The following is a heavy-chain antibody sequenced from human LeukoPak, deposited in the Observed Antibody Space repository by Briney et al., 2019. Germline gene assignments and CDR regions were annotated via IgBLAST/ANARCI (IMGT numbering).Heavy chain of an antibody. V-gene: IGHV1-18*01. CDR3: VRSGYCYGGTCHSGAFDI. D-gene: IGHD2-15*01. CDR2: SSAYNGNT. CDR1: GYTFTSYG. J-gene: IGHJ3*02. Sequence: ASVKVSCKASGYTFTSYGISWVRQAPGQGLEWMGWSSAYNGNTNFAQKLQGRITMTTDTSTRTPYMELRSLRSDDTAVYYCVRSGYCYGGTCHSGAFDIWGQGTVVTVSS.